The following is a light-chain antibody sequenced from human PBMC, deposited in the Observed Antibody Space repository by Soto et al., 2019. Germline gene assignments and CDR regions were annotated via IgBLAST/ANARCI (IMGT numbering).Light chain of an antibody. Sequence: DIQMTQSPSSLSASVGDRVTITCRASQSISSYLNWYQQKPGKAPKLLIYAASSLQSGVPSRFSGSGSGTDFTLTVSSLQPEDFVTYYCHQSYDIPTFGQGTRLEIK. CDR1: QSISSY. CDR2: AAS. V-gene: IGKV1-39*01. CDR3: HQSYDIPT. J-gene: IGKJ5*01.